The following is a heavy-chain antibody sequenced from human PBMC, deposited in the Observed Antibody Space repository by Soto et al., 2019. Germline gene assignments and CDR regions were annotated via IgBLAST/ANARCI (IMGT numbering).Heavy chain of an antibody. CDR2: INAGNGNT. CDR1: GYTFTKYA. CDR3: ARGEGYCSGGTCYRWFDP. J-gene: IGHJ5*02. D-gene: IGHD2-15*01. V-gene: IGHV1-3*01. Sequence: GASVEVSCKASGYTFTKYALHWVRQAPGQRLEWMGWINAGNGNTKYSQKFQGRVTISRDTSASTSYMQLSNLRSEDRAVYYCARGEGYCSGGTCYRWFDPWGQGTLVTVSS.